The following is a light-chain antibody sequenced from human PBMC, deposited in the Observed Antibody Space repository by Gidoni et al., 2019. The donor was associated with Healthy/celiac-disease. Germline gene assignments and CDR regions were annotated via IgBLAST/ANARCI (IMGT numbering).Light chain of an antibody. CDR3: QQRSNWPFWT. CDR2: DAS. V-gene: IGKV3-11*01. Sequence: ELVLTQSPATLSLSPGERATLSCRASQSVSSYLAWYQQKPGQAPRLLIYDASNRATGIPARFSGSGSGTDFTLTISSLEPEDFAVYYCQQRSNWPFWTFGQGTKVEIK. CDR1: QSVSSY. J-gene: IGKJ1*01.